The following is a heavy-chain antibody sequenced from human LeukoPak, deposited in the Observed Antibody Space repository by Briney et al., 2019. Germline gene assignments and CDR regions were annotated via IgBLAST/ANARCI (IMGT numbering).Heavy chain of an antibody. V-gene: IGHV3-74*01. CDR2: INTDGSST. Sequence: TGGSLRLSYAASGFTFSSYWMHWVRQAPGKGLVWVSRINTDGSSTSYADSVKGRFIISRDNAKNTLYLQMNSLRAEDTAVYYCARGGDYYDSAGAFDIWGQGTMVTVSS. CDR1: GFTFSSYW. CDR3: ARGGDYYDSAGAFDI. J-gene: IGHJ3*02. D-gene: IGHD3-22*01.